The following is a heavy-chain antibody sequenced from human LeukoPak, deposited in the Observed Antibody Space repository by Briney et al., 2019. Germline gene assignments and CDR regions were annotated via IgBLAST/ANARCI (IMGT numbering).Heavy chain of an antibody. Sequence: GSLRLSCAASGFTFTRYAMKWVRQAPGKGLEWIGEINHSGSTNYNPSLKSRVTISVDTSKNQFSLKLSSVTAADTAVYYCARVPYYGSGSYGLFDYWGQGTLVTVSS. J-gene: IGHJ4*02. D-gene: IGHD3-10*01. CDR1: GFTFTRYA. V-gene: IGHV4-34*01. CDR3: ARVPYYGSGSYGLFDY. CDR2: INHSGST.